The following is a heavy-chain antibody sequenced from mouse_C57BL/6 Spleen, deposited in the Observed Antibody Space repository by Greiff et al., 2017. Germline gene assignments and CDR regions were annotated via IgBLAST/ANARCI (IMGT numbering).Heavy chain of an antibody. CDR2: IGPGSGST. J-gene: IGHJ3*01. CDR3: ASDDGYYSWFAY. V-gene: IGHV1-77*01. Sequence: VQLQQSGAELVKPGASVKISCKASGYTFTDYYINWVKQRPGQGLEWIGKIGPGSGSTYYNEKFKGKATLTADQSSSTAYMQLSGLTSEDSAVYFCASDDGYYSWFAYWGQGTLVTVSA. CDR1: GYTFTDYY. D-gene: IGHD2-3*01.